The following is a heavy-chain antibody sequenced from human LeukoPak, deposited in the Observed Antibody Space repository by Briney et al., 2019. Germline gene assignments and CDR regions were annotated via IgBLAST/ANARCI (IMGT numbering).Heavy chain of an antibody. CDR3: AKEKAGFGELIALGLDV. J-gene: IGHJ6*02. V-gene: IGHV3-23*01. D-gene: IGHD3-10*01. CDR1: GFVFSNFA. Sequence: GGSLRLSCEASGFVFSNFALTWVRQGPGKGLEWVSSISGSGSGTYYTDSVKGRFTISRDNSKNTMYLQLNSLRAEDTVVYYCAKEKAGFGELIALGLDVWGQGTTVIVS. CDR2: ISGSGSGT.